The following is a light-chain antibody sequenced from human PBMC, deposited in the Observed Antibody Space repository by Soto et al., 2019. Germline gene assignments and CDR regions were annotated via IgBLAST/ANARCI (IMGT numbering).Light chain of an antibody. Sequence: QSVLTQPASVSGSPGQSITISCTGSGRDIGAYDYVSWYQQHPGKAPKLLIYGVKNRPSGVSDRFSASKSAFTASLTISGLQAEDEAHYYCSSYTTSYFYVFGPGTKGTVL. J-gene: IGLJ1*01. CDR3: SSYTTSYFYV. CDR2: GVK. V-gene: IGLV2-14*01. CDR1: GRDIGAYDY.